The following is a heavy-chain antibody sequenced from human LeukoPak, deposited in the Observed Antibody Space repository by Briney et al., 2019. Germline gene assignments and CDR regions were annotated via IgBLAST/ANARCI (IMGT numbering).Heavy chain of an antibody. V-gene: IGHV3-48*01. CDR1: GFTFSSYS. J-gene: IGHJ6*03. CDR2: ISSSSGTI. D-gene: IGHD1-7*01. CDR3: AREVIGLELRDYYYYMDV. Sequence: GGSLRLSCAASGFTFSSYSMNWVRQAPGKGLEWVSYISSSSGTIYYADSVKGRFTISRDNAKNSLYLQMDSLRAEDTAVYYCAREVIGLELRDYYYYMDVWGKGTTVTVSS.